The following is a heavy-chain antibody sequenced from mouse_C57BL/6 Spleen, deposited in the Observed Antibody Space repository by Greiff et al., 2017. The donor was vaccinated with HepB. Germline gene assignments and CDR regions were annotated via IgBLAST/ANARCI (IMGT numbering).Heavy chain of an antibody. CDR2: INYDGSST. CDR3: ARDFGYDGGNYYAMDY. CDR1: GFTFSDYY. J-gene: IGHJ4*01. V-gene: IGHV5-16*01. D-gene: IGHD2-2*01. Sequence: DVQLQESEGGLVQPGSSMKLSCTASGFTFSDYYMAWVRQVPEKGLEWVANINYDGSSTYYLDSLKSRFIISRDNAKNILYLQMSSLKSEDTATYYCARDFGYDGGNYYAMDYWGQGTSVTVSS.